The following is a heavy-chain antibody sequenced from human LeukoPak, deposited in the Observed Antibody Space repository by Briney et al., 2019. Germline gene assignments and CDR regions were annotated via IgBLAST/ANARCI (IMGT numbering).Heavy chain of an antibody. CDR1: GYTFTGYY. CDR3: ARHSKYYYDSSGYYQRPNWFDP. V-gene: IGHV1-2*02. D-gene: IGHD3-22*01. CDR2: INPSSGGT. J-gene: IGHJ5*02. Sequence: GASVKVSCKASGYTFTGYYMHWVRQAPGQGLEWMGWINPSSGGTNYAQKFQGRVTMTRDTSISTAYMELSRLRSDDTAVHYCARHSKYYYDSSGYYQRPNWFDPWGQGTLVTVSS.